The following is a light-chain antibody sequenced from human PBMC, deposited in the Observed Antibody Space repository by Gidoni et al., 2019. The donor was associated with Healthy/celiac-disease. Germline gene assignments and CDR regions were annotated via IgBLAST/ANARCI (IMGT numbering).Light chain of an antibody. CDR1: QDISNY. Sequence: DIQMTQSPSPLSASVAGRVTITCQASQDISNYLNWYQQKPGKAPKLLIYVASNLETGVPSRFSGSGSGTDFTFTISSLQPEDIAAYYCQQYDNLPSTFGEGTKVEIK. V-gene: IGKV1-33*01. J-gene: IGKJ4*01. CDR2: VAS. CDR3: QQYDNLPST.